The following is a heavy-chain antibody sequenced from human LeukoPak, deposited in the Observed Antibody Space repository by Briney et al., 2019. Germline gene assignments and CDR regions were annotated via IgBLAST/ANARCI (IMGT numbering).Heavy chain of an antibody. CDR3: ARVAFGLYVMDG. J-gene: IGHJ6*02. CDR1: RFTFSTYS. D-gene: IGHD3/OR15-3a*01. CDR2: ISSDSNYI. Sequence: GGSLRLSCAASRFTFSTYSMNWVRQAPGKGLEWVSSISSDSNYIYYADSLKGRFTISRDNARNSLYLQMISLRAEDTAVYYCARVAFGLYVMDGWGQGTTVTVSS. V-gene: IGHV3-21*01.